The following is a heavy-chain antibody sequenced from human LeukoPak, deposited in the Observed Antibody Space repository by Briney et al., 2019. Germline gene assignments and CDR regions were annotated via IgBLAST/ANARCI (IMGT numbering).Heavy chain of an antibody. CDR2: IYYSGNT. J-gene: IGHJ3*02. CDR3: ASGYSSGNVDAFDI. V-gene: IGHV4-39*01. Sequence: PSETLSLTCTVSGVSISSSNSYWGWIRQPPGKGLEWIGSIYYSGNTYYNASLKSQVSISIDTSKNQFSLRLTSVTAADTAVYYCASGYSSGNVDAFDIWGQGTMVTVSS. CDR1: GVSISSSNSY. D-gene: IGHD6-19*01.